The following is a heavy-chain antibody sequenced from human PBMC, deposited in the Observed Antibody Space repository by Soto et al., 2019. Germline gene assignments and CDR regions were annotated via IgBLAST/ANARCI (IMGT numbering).Heavy chain of an antibody. CDR2: ISGSGGST. J-gene: IGHJ4*02. Sequence: GGSLRLSCAASGFTFSSYAMSWVRQAPGKGLEWVSAISGSGGSTYYADSLKGRFTISRDNSKNTLYLQMNSLRVEDTAVYYCAKVRSYSSGWNDYWGQGTLVTVSS. V-gene: IGHV3-23*01. D-gene: IGHD6-19*01. CDR3: AKVRSYSSGWNDY. CDR1: GFTFSSYA.